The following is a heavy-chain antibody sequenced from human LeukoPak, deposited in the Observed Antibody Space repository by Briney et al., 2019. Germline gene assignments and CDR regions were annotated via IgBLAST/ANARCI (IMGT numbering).Heavy chain of an antibody. J-gene: IGHJ6*03. D-gene: IGHD1-26*01. Sequence: PSETLSLTCAVYGGSFSDYYWSWIRQPPGKGLEWIGEINHSGSTNYNPSLKSRVTISVDSSKNQFSLKLSSVTAADTAVYYCARREMGPTFYYYYYMDVWGKGTTVTVSS. V-gene: IGHV4-34*01. CDR3: ARREMGPTFYYYYYMDV. CDR2: INHSGST. CDR1: GGSFSDYY.